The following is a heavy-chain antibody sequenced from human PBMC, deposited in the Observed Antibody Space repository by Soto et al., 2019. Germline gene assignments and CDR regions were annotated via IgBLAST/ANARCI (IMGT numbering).Heavy chain of an antibody. V-gene: IGHV4-34*01. CDR1: GGSFSGYY. J-gene: IGHJ4*01. D-gene: IGHD3-10*01. CDR2: ISYSGST. CDR3: ASIWFGDFDY. Sequence: PSETLSLTCAVYGGSFSGYYWSWIRQPPGKGLEWIASISYSGSTYYNPSLKSRLIISVDTSKSQFSLKLDSVTAADTAVYYCASIWFGDFDYWGHGTLVTVSS.